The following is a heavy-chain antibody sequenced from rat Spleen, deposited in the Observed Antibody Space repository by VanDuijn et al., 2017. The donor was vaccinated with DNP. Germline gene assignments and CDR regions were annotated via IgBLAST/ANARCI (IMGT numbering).Heavy chain of an antibody. CDR1: GFSLTSYN. Sequence: QVQLKESGPGLVQPSQTLSLTCTVSGFSLTSYNVHWVRQPTGKGLEWMGIIWTGGSTDYNSALKSRLSISRDTSKSQVFLKMSSLQTEDTAMYFCASSPHYYDGTYYFPFNYWGQGTLVTVSS. CDR3: ASSPHYYDGTYYFPFNY. D-gene: IGHD1-12*02. J-gene: IGHJ3*01. V-gene: IGHV2-30*01. CDR2: IWTGGST.